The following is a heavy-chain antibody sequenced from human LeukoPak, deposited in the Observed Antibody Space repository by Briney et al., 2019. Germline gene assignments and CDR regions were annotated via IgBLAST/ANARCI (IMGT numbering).Heavy chain of an antibody. D-gene: IGHD2-15*01. J-gene: IGHJ5*02. Sequence: SETLSLTCTVSGDSISTRSYYWGWIRQPPGKGLEWIGSIYYNGITYYNPSLKSRVSISVDTAKNQFSLKLSSVPAADTAVYYCARKLTLYCSGGSCYSAGWFDPWGQGTLVTVSS. CDR3: ARKLTLYCSGGSCYSAGWFDP. V-gene: IGHV4-39*01. CDR1: GDSISTRSYY. CDR2: IYYNGIT.